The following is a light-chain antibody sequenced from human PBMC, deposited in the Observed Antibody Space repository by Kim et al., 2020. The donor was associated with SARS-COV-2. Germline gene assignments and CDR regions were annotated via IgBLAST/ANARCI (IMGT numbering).Light chain of an antibody. CDR3: NSRDNSGNHVV. CDR1: SLRNYY. V-gene: IGLV3-19*01. Sequence: SSELTQDPAVSVALGQTVRITCQGDSLRNYYVSWYQQKAGQAPVLVIYGKNNRPSGIPDRFSGSSSGNTASLTITAAQAEDEADYYCNSRDNSGNHVVFG. J-gene: IGLJ2*01. CDR2: GKN.